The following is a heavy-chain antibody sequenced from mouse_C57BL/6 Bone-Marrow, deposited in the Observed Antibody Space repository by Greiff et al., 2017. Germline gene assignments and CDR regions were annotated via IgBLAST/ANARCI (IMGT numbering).Heavy chain of an antibody. Sequence: QVQLKQSGAELARPGASVKLSCKASGYTFTSYGISWVKQRTGQGLEWIGEIYPRSGNTYYNEKFKGKATLTADKSSSTAYMELRSLTSEDSAVYFCARWGWLRGAMDYWGQGTSVTVSS. J-gene: IGHJ4*01. CDR3: ARWGWLRGAMDY. V-gene: IGHV1-81*01. D-gene: IGHD2-2*01. CDR2: IYPRSGNT. CDR1: GYTFTSYG.